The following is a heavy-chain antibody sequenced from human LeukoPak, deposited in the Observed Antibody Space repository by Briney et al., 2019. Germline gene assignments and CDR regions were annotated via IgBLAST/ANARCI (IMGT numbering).Heavy chain of an antibody. D-gene: IGHD3-22*01. CDR2: IIPIFGTA. V-gene: IGHV1-69*05. Sequence: ASVKVSCKASGGTFSSYAISWVRQAPGQGLEWMGGIIPIFGTANYAQKFQGRVTITTDESTSTAYMELSSLRSEDTAVYYCARGRPAFYSSGYYRDAFDIWGQGTMVTVSS. CDR1: GGTFSSYA. CDR3: ARGRPAFYSSGYYRDAFDI. J-gene: IGHJ3*02.